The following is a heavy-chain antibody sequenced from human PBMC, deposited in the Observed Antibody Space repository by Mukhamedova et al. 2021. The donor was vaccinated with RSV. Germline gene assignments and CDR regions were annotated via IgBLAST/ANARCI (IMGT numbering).Heavy chain of an antibody. D-gene: IGHD2-2*01. J-gene: IGHJ3*01. V-gene: IGHV3-23*01. CDR3: AKGRRYSTTLDSFDV. CDR2: ITGPGGGI. Sequence: VRQAPGKGLEWVSAITGPGGGIYYADSVKGRFSIFRDNSKNTLYLQMNSLRADDTALYSCAKGRRYSTTLDSFDVWGQGTTVTV.